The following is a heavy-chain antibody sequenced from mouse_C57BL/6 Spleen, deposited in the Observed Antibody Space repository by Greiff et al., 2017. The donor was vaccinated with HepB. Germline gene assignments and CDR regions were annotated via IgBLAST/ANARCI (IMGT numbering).Heavy chain of an antibody. CDR1: GFNIKDDY. CDR3: THWGDYYGSSYRYFDV. D-gene: IGHD1-1*01. J-gene: IGHJ1*03. V-gene: IGHV14-4*01. Sequence: EVQLQQSGAELVRPGASVKLSCTASGFNIKDDYMHWVKQRPEQGLEWIGWIDPENGDTEYASKFQGKATITADTSSNTAYLQLSSLTSEDTAVYYCTHWGDYYGSSYRYFDVWGTGTTVTVSS. CDR2: IDPENGDT.